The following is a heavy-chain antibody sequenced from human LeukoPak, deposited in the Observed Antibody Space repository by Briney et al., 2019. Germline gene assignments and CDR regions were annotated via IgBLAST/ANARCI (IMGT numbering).Heavy chain of an antibody. CDR3: ARDTYCGGDCYYFDY. J-gene: IGHJ4*02. Sequence: PGGSLRLSCAASGFTFSSYSMNWVRQAPGKGLEWVSYISSSSSTIYYADSVKGRFTISRDNAKNSLYLQMNSLRAEDTAVYYCARDTYCGGDCYYFDYWGQGTLVTVSS. CDR1: GFTFSSYS. CDR2: ISSSSSTI. D-gene: IGHD2-21*01. V-gene: IGHV3-48*01.